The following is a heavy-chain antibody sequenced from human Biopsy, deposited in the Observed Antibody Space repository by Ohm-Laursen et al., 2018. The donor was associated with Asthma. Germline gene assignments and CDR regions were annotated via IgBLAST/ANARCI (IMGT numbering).Heavy chain of an antibody. CDR3: ARQSGQDYSGGSAFDT. CDR1: GFVFSQCG. J-gene: IGHJ3*02. V-gene: IGHV3-30*03. Sequence: SLRLSCAASGFVFSQCGMHWVRQGPGKGLEWVALVSSDGHNKYYEDSVKGRFTISRDNSKNRLHLQINTLRVEDSAVYYCARQSGQDYSGGSAFDTWGQGTLVAVSS. CDR2: VSSDGHNK. D-gene: IGHD2-15*01.